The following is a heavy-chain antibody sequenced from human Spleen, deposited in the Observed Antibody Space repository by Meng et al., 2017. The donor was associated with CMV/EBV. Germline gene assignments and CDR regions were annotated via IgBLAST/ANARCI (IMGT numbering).Heavy chain of an antibody. CDR3: ARMEDGYSSSARLGMDV. D-gene: IGHD6-13*01. V-gene: IGHV3-30*02. CDR2: IRYDEKTK. J-gene: IGHJ6*02. CDR1: GFIFSDHY. Sequence: GGSLRLSCAASGFIFSDHYLDWVRQTPGKGLEWVAFIRYDEKTKYYADSVKGRFTISRDNSKKTLYLQMNSLRPEDTAVYYCARMEDGYSSSARLGMDVWGQGTTVTVSS.